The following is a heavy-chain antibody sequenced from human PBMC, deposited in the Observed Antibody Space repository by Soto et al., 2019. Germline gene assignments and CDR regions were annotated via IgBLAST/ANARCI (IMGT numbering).Heavy chain of an antibody. V-gene: IGHV3-30*18. CDR3: AKDTPDSDYDFWSGYYPRYYYYGMDV. CDR2: ISYDGSNK. Sequence: LRLSCAASGFTFSSYGMHWVRQAPGKGLEWVAVISYDGSNKYYADSVKGRFTISRDNSKNTLYLQMNSLRAEDTAVYYCAKDTPDSDYDFWSGYYPRYYYYGMDVWGQGTTVTVSS. CDR1: GFTFSSYG. D-gene: IGHD3-3*01. J-gene: IGHJ6*02.